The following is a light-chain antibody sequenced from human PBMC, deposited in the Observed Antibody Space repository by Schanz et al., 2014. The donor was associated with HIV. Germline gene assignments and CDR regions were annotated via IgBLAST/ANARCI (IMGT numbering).Light chain of an antibody. V-gene: IGLV2-8*01. CDR1: SSDVGGYNY. J-gene: IGLJ2*01. CDR2: EVT. Sequence: QSALTQPPSASGSPGQSVTISCTGTSSDVGGYNYVSWYQQHPGKAPKLIIYEVTKRPSGVPDRFSGSKSDITASLTVSGLLAEDEADYYCSSYAGSDKFGIFGGGTKLTVL. CDR3: SSYAGSDKFGI.